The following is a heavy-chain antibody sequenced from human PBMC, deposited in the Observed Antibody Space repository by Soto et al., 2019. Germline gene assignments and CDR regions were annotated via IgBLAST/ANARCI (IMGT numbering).Heavy chain of an antibody. CDR1: GYTFTGYY. CDR2: INPNSGGT. J-gene: IGHJ6*03. Sequence: QVQLVQSGAEVKKPGASVKVSCKASGYTFTGYYMHWVRQAPGQGLEWMGWINPNSGGTNYAQKFQGWVTITRDTSISTAYMELSRLRSDDTAVYYCARAGVPAAMVYYYYYMDVWGKGTTVTVSS. V-gene: IGHV1-2*04. D-gene: IGHD2-2*01. CDR3: ARAGVPAAMVYYYYYMDV.